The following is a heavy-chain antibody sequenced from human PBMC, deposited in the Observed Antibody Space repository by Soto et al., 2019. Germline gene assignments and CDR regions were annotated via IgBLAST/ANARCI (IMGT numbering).Heavy chain of an antibody. Sequence: QVQLVQSGAEVKKPGSSVKVSCKASGGTFSSYTISWVRQAPGQGLEWMGRIIPILGIANYAQKFQGRVKITADKSTSTAYMELSSLRSEDTAVYYCARVSVGYYDSSGQIDYWGQGTLVTVSS. CDR1: GGTFSSYT. CDR3: ARVSVGYYDSSGQIDY. CDR2: IIPILGIA. J-gene: IGHJ4*02. D-gene: IGHD3-22*01. V-gene: IGHV1-69*02.